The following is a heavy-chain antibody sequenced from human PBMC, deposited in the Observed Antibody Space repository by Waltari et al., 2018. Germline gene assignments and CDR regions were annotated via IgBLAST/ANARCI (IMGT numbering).Heavy chain of an antibody. CDR1: GFTVSSNY. D-gene: IGHD4-17*01. CDR3: ASRRRTTSFYYYGMDV. CDR2: IYSGGST. J-gene: IGHJ6*02. Sequence: EVQLVESGGGLIQPGGSLRLSCAASGFTVSSNYMSWVRQAPGKGLEWVSVIYSGGSTYSADSVKGRFTISRDNSKNTLYLQMNSLRAEDTAVYYCASRRRTTSFYYYGMDVWGQGTTVTVSS. V-gene: IGHV3-53*01.